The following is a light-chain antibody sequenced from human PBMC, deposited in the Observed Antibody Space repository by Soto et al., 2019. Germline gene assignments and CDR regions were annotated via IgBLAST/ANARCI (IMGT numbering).Light chain of an antibody. J-gene: IGKJ1*01. V-gene: IGKV3-20*01. Sequence: EIVLTQSPGTLSLSPGERATLSCRAIQSVSSSYLAWYQHKPGQAPRLLLYGASSRATGIPDRFSGSGSGTDFTLTISRLEPEDFAVYYCQQYGSSPRTFGQGTKVDIK. CDR1: QSVSSSY. CDR2: GAS. CDR3: QQYGSSPRT.